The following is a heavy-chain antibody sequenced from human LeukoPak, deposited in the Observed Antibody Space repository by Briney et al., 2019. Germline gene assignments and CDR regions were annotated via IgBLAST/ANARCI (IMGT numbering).Heavy chain of an antibody. CDR1: GFTFSSYS. CDR3: AEGGGYSAFDI. J-gene: IGHJ3*02. D-gene: IGHD5-18*01. V-gene: IGHV3-48*01. CDR2: ISSSSSSI. Sequence: SGGSLRLSCAASGFTFSSYSMNWVRQAPGKGLEWVSYISSSSSSIYYADSVKGRFTISRDNAKNSLYLQMNSLRAEDTAVYYCAEGGGYSAFDIWGQGTMVTVSS.